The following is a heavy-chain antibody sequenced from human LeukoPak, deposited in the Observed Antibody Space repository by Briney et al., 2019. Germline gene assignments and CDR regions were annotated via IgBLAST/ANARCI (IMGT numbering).Heavy chain of an antibody. V-gene: IGHV3-21*01. CDR3: ARLGYCSSTSCYQYYFDY. CDR2: ISSSSSYI. J-gene: IGHJ4*02. CDR1: GFTFSSYS. D-gene: IGHD2-2*01. Sequence: GGSLRLSCAASGFTFSSYSMNWVRQAPGKGLEWVSSISSSSSYIYYADSVKGRFTISRDNAKNSLYLQMNSLRAEDTAVYYCARLGYCSSTSCYQYYFDYWGQGTLVTVSS.